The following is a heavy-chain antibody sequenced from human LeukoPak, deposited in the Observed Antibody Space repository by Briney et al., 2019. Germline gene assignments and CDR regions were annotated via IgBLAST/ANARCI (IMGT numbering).Heavy chain of an antibody. CDR3: AKGPLIEVAGTTWDY. J-gene: IGHJ4*02. D-gene: IGHD6-19*01. Sequence: GGSLRLSCAASGFTFSSYAMSWVRQAPGKGLEWVANIKQDGSEKYYVDSVKGRFTISRDNAKNSLYLQMNSLRAEDTAVYYCAKGPLIEVAGTTWDYWGQGTLVTVSS. CDR1: GFTFSSYA. CDR2: IKQDGSEK. V-gene: IGHV3-7*01.